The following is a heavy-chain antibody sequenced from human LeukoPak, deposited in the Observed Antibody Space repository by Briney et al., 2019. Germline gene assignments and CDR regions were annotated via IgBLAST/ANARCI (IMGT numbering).Heavy chain of an antibody. CDR1: GGSISSSSYY. D-gene: IGHD2-15*01. CDR2: IYYSGST. J-gene: IGHJ4*02. V-gene: IGHV4-61*01. Sequence: SETLSLTCTVSGGSISSSSYYWSWIRQPPGKGLEWIGYIYYSGSTNYNPSLKSRVTISVDTSKNQFSLKLSSVTAADTAVYYCARERTNGGSIDYWGQGTLVTVSS. CDR3: ARERTNGGSIDY.